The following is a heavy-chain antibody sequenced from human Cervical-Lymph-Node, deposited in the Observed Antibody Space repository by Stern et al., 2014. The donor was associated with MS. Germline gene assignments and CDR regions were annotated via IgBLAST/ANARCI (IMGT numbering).Heavy chain of an antibody. J-gene: IGHJ4*02. CDR2: FYPADSDT. D-gene: IGHD6-19*01. Sequence: VQLVESGAEVKKPGESLKISCKGSGYTFTTYWIGWVRQMPGKGLEWMGMFYPADSDTRYSPSFQGQVTFSAAKSISPAYLQWSSLKASDTAMYFCARQLSSEALDYWGPGTLVTVSS. CDR1: GYTFTTYW. CDR3: ARQLSSEALDY. V-gene: IGHV5-51*01.